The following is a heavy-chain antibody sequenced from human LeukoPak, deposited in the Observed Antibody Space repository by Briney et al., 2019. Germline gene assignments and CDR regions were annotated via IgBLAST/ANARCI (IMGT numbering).Heavy chain of an antibody. J-gene: IGHJ4*02. CDR3: GREMKRTSSVWYVDY. D-gene: IGHD6-19*01. CDR1: GFTFSSYG. V-gene: IGHV3-30*03. Sequence: GGSLSLYCAASGFTFSSYGMHRVRQAPGKGLEWVAVISYDGSNKYYADSVKGRFTISRDNSKNTLYLQMNSPRAEDTAVYYCGREMKRTSSVWYVDYWGQGTLVTVSS. CDR2: ISYDGSNK.